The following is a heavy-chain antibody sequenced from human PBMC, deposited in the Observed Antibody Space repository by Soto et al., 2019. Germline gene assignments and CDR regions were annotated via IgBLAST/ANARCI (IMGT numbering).Heavy chain of an antibody. CDR3: ARSPYYYYMDV. J-gene: IGHJ6*03. Sequence: SETLSLTCTVSGGSISSYYWSWIRQPPGKGLEWIGYIYYSGSTNYNPSLKSRVTITVDTSKNQLSLKLSSVTAADTAVYYCARSPYYYYMDVWGKGTTVTVSS. V-gene: IGHV4-59*01. CDR1: GGSISSYY. CDR2: IYYSGST.